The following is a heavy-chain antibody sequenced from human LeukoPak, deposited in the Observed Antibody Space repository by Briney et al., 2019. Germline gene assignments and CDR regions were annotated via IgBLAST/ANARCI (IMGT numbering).Heavy chain of an antibody. D-gene: IGHD3-16*01. V-gene: IGHV1-46*03. J-gene: IGHJ4*02. CDR3: ARGGTLPLRPDDY. CDR1: GYTFINCS. CDR2: INPSRGST. Sequence: ASVKVSCKASGYTFINCSVQWVRQAPGQGLEWMGIINPSRGSTSYPQKFQGRVTMTRDTSTSTVYMELSSLTSEDTAVYFCARGGTLPLRPDDYWGRGTLVTVSS.